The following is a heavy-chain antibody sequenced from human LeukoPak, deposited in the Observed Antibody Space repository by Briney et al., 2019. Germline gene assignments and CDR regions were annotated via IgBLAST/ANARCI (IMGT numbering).Heavy chain of an antibody. V-gene: IGHV1-46*01. CDR2: INPSGGST. J-gene: IGHJ4*02. D-gene: IGHD3-22*01. Sequence: ASVKVSCKASGYTFTSYYMLWVRQAPGQGLEWMGIINPSGGSTSYAQKFQGRVTMTRDTSTSTVYMELSSLRSEDTAVYYCARVDYYDSSGYGEEDYWGQGTLVTVSS. CDR1: GYTFTSYY. CDR3: ARVDYYDSSGYGEEDY.